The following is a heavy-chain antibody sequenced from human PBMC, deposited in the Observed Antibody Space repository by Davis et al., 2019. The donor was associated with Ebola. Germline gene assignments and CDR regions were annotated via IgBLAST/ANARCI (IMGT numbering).Heavy chain of an antibody. Sequence: ASVKVSCKASGYTFINYYMHWVRQAPGQGLEWVAIINPRGGNTRYAQKFQGRVTITRDSSTGTVYMQLSSLRSEDTAVYYCVRGSGSGLDPFDIWGQGTMVTVSS. J-gene: IGHJ3*02. V-gene: IGHV1-46*01. CDR3: VRGSGSGLDPFDI. D-gene: IGHD5-12*01. CDR2: INPRGGNT. CDR1: GYTFINYY.